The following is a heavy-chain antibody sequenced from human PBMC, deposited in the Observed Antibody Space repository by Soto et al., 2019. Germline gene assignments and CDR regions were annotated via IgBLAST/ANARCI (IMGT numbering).Heavy chain of an antibody. CDR2: INHSGST. V-gene: IGHV4-34*01. Sequence: SETLSLTCAVYGGSFSGYYWSWIRQPPGKGLEWIGEINHSGSTNYNPSLKSRVTISVDTSKNQFSLKLSSVTAADTAVYYCARGRGSGYYYVFDYWGQGTLVTVS. J-gene: IGHJ4*02. CDR3: ARGRGSGYYYVFDY. D-gene: IGHD3-22*01. CDR1: GGSFSGYY.